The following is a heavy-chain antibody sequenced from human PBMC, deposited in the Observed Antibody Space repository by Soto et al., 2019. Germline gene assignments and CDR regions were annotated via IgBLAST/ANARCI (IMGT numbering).Heavy chain of an antibody. Sequence: SETLSLTCAVYGGSFSGYYWSWIRQPPGKGLEWIGEINHSGSTNYNPSLKSRVTISVDTSKNRFSLKLSSVTAADTAVYYCARHYGSSRSDDYYYYYMDVWGKGTTVTVSS. CDR3: ARHYGSSRSDDYYYYYMDV. J-gene: IGHJ6*03. CDR1: GGSFSGYY. V-gene: IGHV4-34*01. D-gene: IGHD3-10*01. CDR2: INHSGST.